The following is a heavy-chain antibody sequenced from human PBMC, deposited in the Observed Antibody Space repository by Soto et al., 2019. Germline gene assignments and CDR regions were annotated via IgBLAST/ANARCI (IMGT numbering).Heavy chain of an antibody. Sequence: GGSLRLSCAASGFTFSSYGMHWVRQAPGKGLEWVAVIWYDGSNKYYADSVKGRFTISRDNSKNTLYLQMNSLRAEDTAVYYCARDCSYGVTGGAFDIWGQGTMVTVSS. CDR2: IWYDGSNK. CDR1: GFTFSSYG. V-gene: IGHV3-33*01. CDR3: ARDCSYGVTGGAFDI. J-gene: IGHJ3*02. D-gene: IGHD4-17*01.